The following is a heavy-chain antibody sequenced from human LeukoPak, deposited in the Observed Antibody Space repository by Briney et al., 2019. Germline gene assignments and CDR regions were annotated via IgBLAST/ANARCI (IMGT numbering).Heavy chain of an antibody. Sequence: GGSLRLSCAASGFTFSSYAMHWVRQAPGKGLEWVAVISYDGSNKYYADSVKGRFTISKDDSENTLYLQMNSLSAEGTAVYYCAGSYSYYFDYWGQGTLVTVSS. D-gene: IGHD3-10*01. CDR3: AGSYSYYFDY. CDR1: GFTFSSYA. J-gene: IGHJ4*02. CDR2: ISYDGSNK. V-gene: IGHV3-30*04.